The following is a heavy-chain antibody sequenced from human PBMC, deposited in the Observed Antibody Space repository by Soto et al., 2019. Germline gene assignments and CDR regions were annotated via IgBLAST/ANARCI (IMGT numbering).Heavy chain of an antibody. J-gene: IGHJ4*02. CDR3: AAPLTGTTKTFDY. D-gene: IGHD1-1*01. V-gene: IGHV3-74*01. Sequence: ETQLVESGGGLVQPGGSLRISCAASGFTFSSSWMHWVRQASGKGLVWVSRISPEGGSTSYADSVRGRFTISRDNAKNTLYLQMHSLRAEDTAVYYCAAPLTGTTKTFDYWGQGTLVTVSS. CDR2: ISPEGGST. CDR1: GFTFSSSW.